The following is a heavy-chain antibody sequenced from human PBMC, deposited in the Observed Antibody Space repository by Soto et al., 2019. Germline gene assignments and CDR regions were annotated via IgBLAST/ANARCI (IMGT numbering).Heavy chain of an antibody. J-gene: IGHJ6*02. CDR3: ARVHCSTTSCSYYYYYGMDV. V-gene: IGHV3-11*06. CDR2: ISSTSSYT. D-gene: IGHD2-2*01. CDR1: GFTFSDYY. Sequence: PGGSLRLSCAASGFTFSDYYMTWIRQAPGKGLECVSYISSTSSYTNYADSVKGRFTISRDNAKNSLYLQMNSLRAEDTAVYYCARVHCSTTSCSYYYYYGMDVWGQGTTVTVSS.